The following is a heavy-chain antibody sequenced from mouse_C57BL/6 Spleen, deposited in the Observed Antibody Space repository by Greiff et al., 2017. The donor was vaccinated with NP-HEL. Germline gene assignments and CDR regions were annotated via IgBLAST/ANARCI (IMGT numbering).Heavy chain of an antibody. V-gene: IGHV1-52*01. J-gene: IGHJ4*01. Sequence: VQLQQPGAELVRPGSSVKLSCKASGYTFTSYWMHWVKQRPIQGLEWIGNIDPSDSETHYNQKFKDKATLTVDKSSSTAYMQLSSLTSEDSAVYYCAREGCIYPYYAMDYWGQGTSVTVSS. CDR1: GYTFTSYW. D-gene: IGHD2-1*01. CDR3: AREGCIYPYYAMDY. CDR2: IDPSDSET.